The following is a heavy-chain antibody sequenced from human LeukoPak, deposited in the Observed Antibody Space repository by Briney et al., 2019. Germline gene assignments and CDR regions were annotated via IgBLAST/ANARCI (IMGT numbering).Heavy chain of an antibody. V-gene: IGHV3-21*01. D-gene: IGHD2-2*01. CDR1: GFTFSNYN. CDR2: ISSSSSYI. Sequence: GGSLRLSCAASGFTFSNYNMNWVRQAPGKGLEWVSSISSSSSYIYYADSVKGRFTISRDNSKNTLYLQMNSLRAEDTAVYYCAKSNVVPAAMLSYYYYMDVWGKGTTVTISS. CDR3: AKSNVVPAAMLSYYYYMDV. J-gene: IGHJ6*03.